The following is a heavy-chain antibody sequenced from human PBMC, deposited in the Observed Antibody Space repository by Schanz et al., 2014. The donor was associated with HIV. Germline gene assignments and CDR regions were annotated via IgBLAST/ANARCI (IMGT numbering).Heavy chain of an antibody. J-gene: IGHJ6*02. CDR3: RAWLLGDRMDV. Sequence: EVQLLESGGGLLHPGGSLRLSCAASGFTFNSYAMNALSWVRQAPGRGLEWVSDIRGGAGGTYYADSVKGRFTISRDISRNTIYLQMNGLRDEDTAVYYCRAWLLGDRMDVWGQGTTVAVSS. V-gene: IGHV3-23*01. CDR1: GFTFNSYA. D-gene: IGHD3-22*01. CDR2: IRGGAGGT.